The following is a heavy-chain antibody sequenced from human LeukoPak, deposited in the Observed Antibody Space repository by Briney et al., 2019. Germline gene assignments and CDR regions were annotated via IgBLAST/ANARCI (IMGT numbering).Heavy chain of an antibody. V-gene: IGHV3-30*03. Sequence: PGGSLRLSCAASGVTFSSYGMHWVRQAPGKGLEWVALISSDGNDKLYGDSVKGRFTISRDDSKSTLYLHMNSLRAEDTAVYYCTTKVIRGDRADDYDDWGQGALVTVSS. CDR3: TTKVIRGDRADDYDD. CDR2: ISSDGNDK. D-gene: IGHD5-18*01. CDR1: GVTFSSYG. J-gene: IGHJ4*02.